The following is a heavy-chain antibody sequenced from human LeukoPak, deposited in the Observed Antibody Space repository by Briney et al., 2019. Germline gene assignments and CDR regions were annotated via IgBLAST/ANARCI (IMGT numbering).Heavy chain of an antibody. CDR3: ARSPRGYSYGYRDY. D-gene: IGHD5-18*01. V-gene: IGHV1-18*01. CDR2: ISAYKGDT. Sequence: ASVRVSCKAPGYTFASYGITWVRQAPGQGLEWMGWISAYKGDTNYAQTLRGRVTMTTDTAASSAYLELRSLRSDDTAVYYCARSPRGYSYGYRDYWGQGTLVTVSS. J-gene: IGHJ4*02. CDR1: GYTFASYG.